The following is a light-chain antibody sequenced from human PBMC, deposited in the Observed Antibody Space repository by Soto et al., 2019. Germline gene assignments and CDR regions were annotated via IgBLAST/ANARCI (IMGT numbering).Light chain of an antibody. V-gene: IGKV1-39*01. Sequence: IQMSNSPASLSASEGDRVTITCRASQSISSYLNWYQQKPGKAPKLLIYAASSLQSGVPSRFSGSGSGTDFTLTISSLQPEDFATYYCQQSYSTLWTFGQGTKVDIK. CDR1: QSISSY. CDR2: AAS. J-gene: IGKJ1*01. CDR3: QQSYSTLWT.